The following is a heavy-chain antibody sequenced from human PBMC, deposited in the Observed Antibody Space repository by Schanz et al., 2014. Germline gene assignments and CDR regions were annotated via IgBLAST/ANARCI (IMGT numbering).Heavy chain of an antibody. J-gene: IGHJ6*03. D-gene: IGHD2-2*02. Sequence: QVQLVQSEAEVKKPGSSVKVSCKASGGTFSSYTISWVRQAPGQGLEWMGRIIPILGIANYAQNFQGRVTITADKSTSTAYMELTSLRSEDTAVYYCAGTYCSSTSCYTGYYYMDVWGKGTTVNVFS. CDR2: IIPILGIA. CDR1: GGTFSSYT. CDR3: AGTYCSSTSCYTGYYYMDV. V-gene: IGHV1-69*02.